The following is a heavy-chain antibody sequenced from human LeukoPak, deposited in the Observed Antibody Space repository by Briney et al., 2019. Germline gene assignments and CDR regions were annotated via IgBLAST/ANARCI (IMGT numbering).Heavy chain of an antibody. CDR2: INSDGSST. V-gene: IGHV3-74*01. CDR1: GFTVSSNY. J-gene: IGHJ4*02. CDR3: AKGGATVIDY. D-gene: IGHD4-17*01. Sequence: AGGSLRLSCAASGFTVSSNYMSWARQAPGKGLVWVSRINSDGSSTTSADSVKGRFTISRDNAKNTLYLQMNSLRAEDTAVYYCAKGGATVIDYWGQGTLVTVSS.